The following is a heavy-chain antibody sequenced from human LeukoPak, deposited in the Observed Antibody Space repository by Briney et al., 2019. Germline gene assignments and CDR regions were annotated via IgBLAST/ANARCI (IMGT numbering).Heavy chain of an antibody. J-gene: IGHJ4*02. V-gene: IGHV3-21*01. D-gene: IGHD5-12*01. CDR3: ARDEFQMATISAAY. CDR2: ISSSSSYI. CDR1: GFTFSSYS. Sequence: GGSLRLSCATSGFTFSSYSMNWVPQAPGKGLEWVSSISSSSSYIYYADSVKGRFTISRDNAKNSLYLQMNSLRAEDTAVYYCARDEFQMATISAAYWGQGTLVTVSS.